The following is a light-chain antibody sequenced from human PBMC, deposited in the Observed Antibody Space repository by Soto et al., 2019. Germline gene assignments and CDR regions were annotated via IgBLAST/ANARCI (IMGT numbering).Light chain of an antibody. V-gene: IGKV1-5*03. CDR1: QRISRW. J-gene: IGKJ1*01. CDR3: QQYQTWT. CDR2: RAS. Sequence: DIQMTQSPFTLSASVGDRVTITCRASQRISRWLAWYQQKPGKAPKLLIYRASSLESGVPSRFSGSGSGTEFTLTISGLQSDDSATYYWQQYQTWTFGQGTKVEIK.